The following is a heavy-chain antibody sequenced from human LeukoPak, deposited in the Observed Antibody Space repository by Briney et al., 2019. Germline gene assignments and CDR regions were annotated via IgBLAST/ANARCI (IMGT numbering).Heavy chain of an antibody. CDR2: IIPIFGTA. D-gene: IGHD3-9*01. CDR3: AREYYDILTGYYNDY. CDR1: GGTFSSYA. V-gene: IGHV1-69*01. J-gene: IGHJ4*02. Sequence: GSSVKVSCKASGGTFSSYAISWVRQAPGQRLGRMGGIIPIFGTANYAQKFQGRVTITADESTSTAYMELSSLRSEDTAVYYCAREYYDILTGYYNDYWGQGTLVTVSS.